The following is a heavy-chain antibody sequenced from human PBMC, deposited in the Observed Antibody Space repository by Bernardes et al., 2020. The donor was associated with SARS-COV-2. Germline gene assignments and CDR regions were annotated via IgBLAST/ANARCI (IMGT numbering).Heavy chain of an antibody. V-gene: IGHV3-48*04. CDR3: ARYYDFWSGYYSRSFDY. Sequence: GGSLRLSCAASGFTFSSYSMNWVRQAPGKGLEWVSYISSSSSTIYYADSVKGRFTISRDNAKNSLYLQMNSLRAEDTAVYYCARYYDFWSGYYSRSFDYWGQGTLVTVSS. D-gene: IGHD3-3*01. CDR1: GFTFSSYS. CDR2: ISSSSSTI. J-gene: IGHJ4*02.